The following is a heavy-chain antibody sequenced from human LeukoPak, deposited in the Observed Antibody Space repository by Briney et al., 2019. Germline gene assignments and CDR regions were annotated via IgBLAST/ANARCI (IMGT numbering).Heavy chain of an antibody. CDR1: GFTFSNAW. CDR2: IKSKTDGGTT. CDR3: ARDRGYDILTGHSDKY. D-gene: IGHD3-9*01. V-gene: IGHV3-15*01. Sequence: PGGSLRLSCAASGFTFSNAWMSWVRQAPGKGLEWVGRIKSKTDGGTTDYAAPVKGRFTISRDDSKNTLYLQMNSLRGDDTALYYCARDRGYDILTGHSDKYWGQGTLVTVSS. J-gene: IGHJ4*02.